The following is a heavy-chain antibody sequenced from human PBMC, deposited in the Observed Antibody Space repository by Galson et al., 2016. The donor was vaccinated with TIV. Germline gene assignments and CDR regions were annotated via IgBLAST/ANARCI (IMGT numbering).Heavy chain of an antibody. CDR3: ARGGGAGQKALTHFDH. J-gene: IGHJ4*02. CDR2: TYSRSRWYN. CDR1: GDSVSSKSAA. V-gene: IGHV6-1*01. D-gene: IGHD1-26*01. Sequence: CAISGDSVSSKSAAWNWIRQSPSRGLEWLGRTYSRSRWYNEYAVSVRSRISINPDTSKNQSSLQLNSVTPEDTAIYYCARGGGAGQKALTHFDHWGQGTLVTVSS.